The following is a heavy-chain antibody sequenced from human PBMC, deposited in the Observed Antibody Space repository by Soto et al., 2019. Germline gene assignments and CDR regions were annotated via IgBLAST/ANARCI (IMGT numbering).Heavy chain of an antibody. J-gene: IGHJ6*02. V-gene: IGHV4-39*01. CDR1: GGSISSSSYY. Sequence: SETLSLTCTVSGGSISSSSYYWGWIRQPPGKGLEWIGSIYYSGSTYYNPSLKSRVTISVDTSKNQFSLKLSSVTAADTAVYYCARGGLLWFGEVWGFGYYYYGMDVWGQGTTVTVSS. CDR3: ARGGLLWFGEVWGFGYYYYGMDV. D-gene: IGHD3-10*01. CDR2: IYYSGST.